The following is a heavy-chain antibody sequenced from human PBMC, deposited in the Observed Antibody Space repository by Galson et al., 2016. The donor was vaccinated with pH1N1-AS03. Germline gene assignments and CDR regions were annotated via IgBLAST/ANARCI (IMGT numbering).Heavy chain of an antibody. CDR3: ARAAGELLSSSDY. V-gene: IGHV1-18*04. J-gene: IGHJ4*02. CDR2: ISAHNGYT. CDR1: GYTFTIYG. Sequence: SVKVSCKASGYTFTIYGITWVRQAPGQGLEWMGWISAHNGYTKYAQKLQGRVTMTTDTSTSTAYMELRSLRSDDTAVCYCARAAGELLSSSDYWGQGTLVTVSS. D-gene: IGHD1-26*01.